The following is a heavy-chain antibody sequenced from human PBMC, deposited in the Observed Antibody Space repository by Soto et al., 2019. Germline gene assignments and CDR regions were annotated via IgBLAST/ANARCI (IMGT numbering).Heavy chain of an antibody. CDR3: ETRYGSGSTHFDS. V-gene: IGHV1-69*02. CDR2: VNPIVGMS. J-gene: IGHJ4*02. D-gene: IGHD3-10*01. CDR1: GGTFNSYT. Sequence: QVQLVQSGAEVKKPGSSVKVSCTASGGTFNSYTLNWVRQAPGQRLEWVARVNPIVGMSSSASKFQGRVTMTADKSTSKAYMDLTGLKSDDTAVYYCETRYGSGSTHFDSLGPGTLVTVSS.